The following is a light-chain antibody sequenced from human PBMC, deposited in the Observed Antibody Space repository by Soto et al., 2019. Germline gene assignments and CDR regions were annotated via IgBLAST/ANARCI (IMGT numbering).Light chain of an antibody. Sequence: QSVLTQPASVSGSPGQSITISCTGTSSDVRGYNYVSWYQQHPGKAPKLMIYDVSNRPSGVSNRFSGSKSGNTASLTISGLQAKDEADYYCSSYTSSSTPYVFGTGTKLTVL. V-gene: IGLV2-14*01. J-gene: IGLJ1*01. CDR3: SSYTSSSTPYV. CDR2: DVS. CDR1: SSDVRGYNY.